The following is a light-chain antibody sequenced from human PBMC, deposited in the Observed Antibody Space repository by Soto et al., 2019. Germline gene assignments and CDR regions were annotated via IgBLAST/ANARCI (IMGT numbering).Light chain of an antibody. CDR2: EVS. CDR1: SSDVAGYIY. J-gene: IGLJ1*01. Sequence: QSVLTQPASVSGSPGQSITISCTGTSSDVAGYIYVSWYQQHPGKAPKLMIFEVSNRPSGVSNRFSGSKSGNTAFLTISGLQAEDEADYYCSSYSSSNTLYVFGTGTKLTVL. V-gene: IGLV2-14*01. CDR3: SSYSSSNTLYV.